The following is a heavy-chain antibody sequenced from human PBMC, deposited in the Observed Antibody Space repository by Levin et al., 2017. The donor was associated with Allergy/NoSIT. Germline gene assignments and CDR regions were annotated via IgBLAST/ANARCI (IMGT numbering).Heavy chain of an antibody. J-gene: IGHJ4*02. D-gene: IGHD3-22*01. V-gene: IGHV3-11*01. CDR2: ISSSGVTI. Sequence: GESLKISCAASGFTFSDYYMSWIRQAPGKGLEWVSYISSSGVTIYYADSVKGRFTISRDNAKNSLYLQINSLRAEDTAVYYCARTRSSGYYYTDYWGQGTLVTVSS. CDR3: ARTRSSGYYYTDY. CDR1: GFTFSDYY.